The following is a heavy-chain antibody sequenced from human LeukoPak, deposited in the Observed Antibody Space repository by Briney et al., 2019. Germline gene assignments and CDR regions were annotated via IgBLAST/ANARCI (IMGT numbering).Heavy chain of an antibody. Sequence: GASVKVSCKASGYTFTDYYMHWVRQAPGQGLEWMGWINPNSGGTNYAQKFQGRVTMTRDTSISTAYMELSRLRSDDTAVYYCARDSIVVVPAARYYYYMDVWGKGTTVTISS. D-gene: IGHD2-2*01. CDR1: GYTFTDYY. V-gene: IGHV1-2*02. CDR3: ARDSIVVVPAARYYYYMDV. CDR2: INPNSGGT. J-gene: IGHJ6*03.